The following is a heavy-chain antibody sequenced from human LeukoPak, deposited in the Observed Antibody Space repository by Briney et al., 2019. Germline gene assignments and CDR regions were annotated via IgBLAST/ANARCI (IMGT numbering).Heavy chain of an antibody. J-gene: IGHJ4*02. CDR1: GFTVSSNY. D-gene: IGHD6-6*01. CDR3: AKDRASIAALPYYFDY. V-gene: IGHV3-53*05. Sequence: GGSLRLSCAASGFTVSSNYMSWVRQAPGKGLEWVSVIYSGGSTYYADSVKGRFTISRDNSKNTLYLQMNSLRAEDTAVYYCAKDRASIAALPYYFDYWGQGTLVTVSS. CDR2: IYSGGST.